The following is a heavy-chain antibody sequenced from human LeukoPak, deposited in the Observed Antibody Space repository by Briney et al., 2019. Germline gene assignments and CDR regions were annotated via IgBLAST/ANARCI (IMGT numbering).Heavy chain of an antibody. D-gene: IGHD3-10*01. CDR3: ASPRITSPTDAFDI. V-gene: IGHV3-48*03. J-gene: IGHJ3*02. Sequence: GGSLRLSCAASGFTFSSYEMNWVRQAPGKGLEWVSYISSSGSTIYYADSVKGRFTISRDNAKNSLYLQMNSLRAEDTAVYYCASPRITSPTDAFDIWGQGTMVTVSS. CDR1: GFTFSSYE. CDR2: ISSSGSTI.